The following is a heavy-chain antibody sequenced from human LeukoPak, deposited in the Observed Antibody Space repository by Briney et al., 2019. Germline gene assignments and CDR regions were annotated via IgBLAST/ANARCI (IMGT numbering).Heavy chain of an antibody. V-gene: IGHV4-39*07. CDR1: GGSISSSGYY. Sequence: SETLSLTCTVSGGSISSSGYYWGWIREPPGKGLEWIGNIYHSGSTYYNPSLKSRVTISVDASKSQFSLKLTSVTAAGTALYYCARDKVGTRWFDPWGQGALVTVSS. J-gene: IGHJ5*02. CDR3: ARDKVGTRWFDP. CDR2: IYHSGST. D-gene: IGHD5-12*01.